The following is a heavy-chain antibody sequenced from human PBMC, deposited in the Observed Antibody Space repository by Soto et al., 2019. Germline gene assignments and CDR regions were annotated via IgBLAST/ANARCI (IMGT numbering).Heavy chain of an antibody. V-gene: IGHV3-23*01. D-gene: IGHD3-10*01. Sequence: PGGSLRLSCAASGFTFSSYAMSWVRQAPGKGLEWVSAISGSGGSTYYADSVKGRFTISRDNSKNTLYLQMNSPRAEDTAVYYCANAYGSGRTNWFDPWGPGTLVTVFS. CDR2: ISGSGGST. J-gene: IGHJ5*02. CDR1: GFTFSSYA. CDR3: ANAYGSGRTNWFDP.